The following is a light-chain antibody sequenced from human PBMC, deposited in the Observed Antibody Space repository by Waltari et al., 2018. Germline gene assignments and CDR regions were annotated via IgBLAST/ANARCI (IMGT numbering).Light chain of an antibody. CDR1: QSVSSY. V-gene: IGKV3-20*01. Sequence: VILTQSPATLSLSPGERATLSCRASQSVSSYLAWYQQKPGQAPRLLIYGASSRATGVPDRFSGSGSGTEVTLTISSLEPEDFAVYYCQKYSSSPPYSFGQGTKVEIK. J-gene: IGKJ2*03. CDR3: QKYSSSPPYS. CDR2: GAS.